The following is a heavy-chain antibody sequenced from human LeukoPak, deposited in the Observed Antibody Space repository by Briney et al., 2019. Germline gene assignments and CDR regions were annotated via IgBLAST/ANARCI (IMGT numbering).Heavy chain of an antibody. Sequence: GGSLRLSCAASGFTFSSYSMNWVRQAPGKGLEWVSSISSSSSYIYYADSVKGRFIISRDNAKNSLYLQMNSLRAEDTAVYYCARYCSSTSCHHSYYYYMDVWGKGTTVTVS. CDR2: ISSSSSYI. CDR1: GFTFSSYS. D-gene: IGHD2-2*01. J-gene: IGHJ6*03. CDR3: ARYCSSTSCHHSYYYYMDV. V-gene: IGHV3-21*01.